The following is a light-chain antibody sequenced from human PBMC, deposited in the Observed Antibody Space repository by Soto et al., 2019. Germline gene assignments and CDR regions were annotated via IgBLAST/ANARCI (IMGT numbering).Light chain of an antibody. V-gene: IGKV3-11*01. Sequence: EIVLTQSPATLSLSPGERATLSCRASRSVSSSLAWYQQKPGQAPRLLIYDASNRATGIPARFSGSGSGTDFTLTISSLEPEDFAVYYCQQRTNWPYTFGQGTKLEIK. CDR2: DAS. J-gene: IGKJ2*01. CDR1: RSVSSS. CDR3: QQRTNWPYT.